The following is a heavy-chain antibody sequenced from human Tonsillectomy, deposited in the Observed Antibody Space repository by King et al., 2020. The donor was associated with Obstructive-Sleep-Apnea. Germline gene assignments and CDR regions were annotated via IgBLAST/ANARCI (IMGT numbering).Heavy chain of an antibody. CDR3: AREQQLVQGDGYYYYYGMDV. CDR2: INPNSGGT. V-gene: IGHV1-2*02. J-gene: IGHJ6*02. D-gene: IGHD6-13*01. Sequence: VQLVESGAEVKKPGASVKVSCKASGYTFTGYYMHWVRQAPGQGLEWMGWINPNSGGTNYAQKFQGRVTMTRDTSISTAYMELSRLRSDDTAVYYCAREQQLVQGDGYYYYYGMDVWGQGTTVTVSS. CDR1: GYTFTGYY.